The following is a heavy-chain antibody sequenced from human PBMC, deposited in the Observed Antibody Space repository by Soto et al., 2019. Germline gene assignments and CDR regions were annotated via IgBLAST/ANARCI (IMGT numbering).Heavy chain of an antibody. Sequence: PSETLSLTCTVSGGSISSYYWSWIRQPAGKGLEWIGHIYTTETTHYNPSLESRVTMSVDTSKNQLSLKLTSVTAADAAVYYCERDCNEYCGGDCYSCLFDYWGQGTLVTVSS. V-gene: IGHV4-4*07. CDR3: ERDCNEYCGGDCYSCLFDY. J-gene: IGHJ4*01. CDR2: IYTTETT. CDR1: GGSISSYY. D-gene: IGHD2-21*02.